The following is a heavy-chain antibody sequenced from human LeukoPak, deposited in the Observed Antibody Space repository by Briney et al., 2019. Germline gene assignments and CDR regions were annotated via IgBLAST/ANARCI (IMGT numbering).Heavy chain of an antibody. CDR1: GFNLSTYG. CDR2: VWSDGNTK. Sequence: GGSLRLSCAASGFNLSTYGMHWVRQAPGKGLEWVAVVWSDGNTKSYADSLKGRFTISRDTSKNTLYLQMNSLRAEDTAVYYCGRGVGRASYYGMDVWGQGTTVTVSS. V-gene: IGHV3-33*01. D-gene: IGHD6-13*01. CDR3: GRGVGRASYYGMDV. J-gene: IGHJ6*02.